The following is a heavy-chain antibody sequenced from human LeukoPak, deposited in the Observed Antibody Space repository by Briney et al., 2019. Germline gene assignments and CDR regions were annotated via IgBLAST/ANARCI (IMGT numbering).Heavy chain of an antibody. Sequence: SETLSLPCTVSGGSISSSSYYWGWIRQPPGKGLEWIGSIYYSGSTYYNPSLKSRVTISVDTSKNQFSLKLSSVTAADTAVYYCAQERRYYYYYMDVWGKGTTVTVSS. D-gene: IGHD1-1*01. J-gene: IGHJ6*03. CDR1: GGSISSSSYY. CDR3: AQERRYYYYYMDV. CDR2: IYYSGST. V-gene: IGHV4-39*01.